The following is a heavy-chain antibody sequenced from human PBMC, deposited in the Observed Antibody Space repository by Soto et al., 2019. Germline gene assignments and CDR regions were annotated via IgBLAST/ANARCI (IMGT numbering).Heavy chain of an antibody. Sequence: QVQLQESGPGLVKPSQTLSLTCTVSGGSISSGGYYWSWIRQHPGKGLEWIGYIYYSGRTYYNPYLQSGVTITVETSKTQLSLKLRSVTAADTAVYYCARSVFRGGQGTLVTVSS. V-gene: IGHV4-31*03. J-gene: IGHJ4*02. CDR3: ARSVFR. CDR2: IYYSGRT. D-gene: IGHD3-10*02. CDR1: GGSISSGGYY.